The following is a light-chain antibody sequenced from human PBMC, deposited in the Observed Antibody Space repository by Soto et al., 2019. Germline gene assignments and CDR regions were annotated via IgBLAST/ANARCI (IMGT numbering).Light chain of an antibody. V-gene: IGLV2-8*01. Sequence: QSALTQPPSASGSPGQSVTISCTGSSSDVGGYAYVSWYQQHPGKAPKLLIHDVNKRPSGVPDRFFGSKSGNTASLTVSGLQAEDEADYYCSSYAGSNNFEVFGTGTKVTVL. CDR3: SSYAGSNNFEV. CDR1: SSDVGGYAY. J-gene: IGLJ1*01. CDR2: DVN.